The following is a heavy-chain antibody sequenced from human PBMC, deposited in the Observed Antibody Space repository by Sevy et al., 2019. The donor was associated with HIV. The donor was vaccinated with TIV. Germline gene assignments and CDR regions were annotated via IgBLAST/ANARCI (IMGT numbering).Heavy chain of an antibody. Sequence: SETLSLTCTVSGGSISSYYWSWIRQPPGKGLEWIGYIYYSGSTNYNPSLKSRVTISVDTSKNQFSLKLSSETAADTDVYYCASYYYDSSGYGAFDIWGQGTMVTVSS. J-gene: IGHJ3*02. CDR3: ASYYYDSSGYGAFDI. V-gene: IGHV4-59*01. CDR2: IYYSGST. D-gene: IGHD3-22*01. CDR1: GGSISSYY.